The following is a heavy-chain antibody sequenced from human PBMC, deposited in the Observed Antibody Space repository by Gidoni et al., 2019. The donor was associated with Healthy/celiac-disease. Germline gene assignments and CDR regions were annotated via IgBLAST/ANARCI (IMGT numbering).Heavy chain of an antibody. D-gene: IGHD5-18*01. CDR1: GGSFSGYY. CDR2: INHSGST. CDR3: ARGGGYSYGNLDY. J-gene: IGHJ4*02. Sequence: QVQLQQWGAGLLKPSETLSLPCAVYGGSFSGYYWSWIRQPPGKGLEWIGEINHSGSTNYNPSLKSRVTISVDTSKNQVSLKLSSVTAADTAVYYCARGGGYSYGNLDYWGQGTLVTVSS. V-gene: IGHV4-34*01.